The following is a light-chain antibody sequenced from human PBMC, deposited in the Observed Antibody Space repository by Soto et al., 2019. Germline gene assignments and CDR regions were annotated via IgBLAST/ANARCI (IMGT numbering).Light chain of an antibody. CDR3: QQYKTYSLALS. CDR2: DAS. CDR1: QSISSW. Sequence: DIQMTQSPSTLSASVGDRVTITCRASQSISSWLAWYQQKPGKAPNLLIYDASSLERGVPSRFSGSGSGTEFTLTISSLQPDDFATYYCQQYKTYSLALSFGGGTKVEFK. V-gene: IGKV1-5*01. J-gene: IGKJ4*01.